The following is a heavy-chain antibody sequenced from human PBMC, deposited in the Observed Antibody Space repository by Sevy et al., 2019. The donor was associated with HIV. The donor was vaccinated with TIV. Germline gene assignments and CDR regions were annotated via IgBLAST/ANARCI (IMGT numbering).Heavy chain of an antibody. V-gene: IGHV2-70*01. CDR1: GFSLSTSGMC. CDR2: IDWDDDK. CDR3: ARTREYCSSTSCYNPDYGMDV. D-gene: IGHD2-2*02. Sequence: SGPTLVKPTQTLTLTCTFSGFSLSTSGMCVSWIRQPPGKALEWLALIDWDDDKYYSTSLKTRLTISKDTSKNQVVLTMPNMDPVDTATYYCARTREYCSSTSCYNPDYGMDVWGQGTTVTVSS. J-gene: IGHJ6*02.